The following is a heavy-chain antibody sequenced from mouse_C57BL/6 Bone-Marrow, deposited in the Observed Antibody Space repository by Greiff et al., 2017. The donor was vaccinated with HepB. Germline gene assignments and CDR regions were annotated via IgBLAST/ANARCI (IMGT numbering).Heavy chain of an antibody. V-gene: IGHV5-9-1*02. CDR2: ISSGGDYI. CDR1: GFTFSSYA. J-gene: IGHJ4*01. Sequence: DVMLVESGEGLVKPGGSLKLSCAASGFTFSSYAMSWVRQTPEKRLEWVAYISSGGDYIYYADTVKGRFTISRDNARNTLYLQMSSLKSEDTAMYYCTRDGSNYDAMDYWGQGTSVTVSS. D-gene: IGHD2-5*01. CDR3: TRDGSNYDAMDY.